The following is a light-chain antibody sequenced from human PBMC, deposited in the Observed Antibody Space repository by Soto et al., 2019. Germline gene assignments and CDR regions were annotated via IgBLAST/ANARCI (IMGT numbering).Light chain of an antibody. Sequence: DIQMTQSPSSLSASVGDRVTITCQASQDISTYLTWYQQKPGKAPTLLIYDASNLQAGVPSRFSGSGSGTEFTFTISSLQPDDIATYYCQQYNTLPPTFGQGTKLEVK. J-gene: IGKJ1*01. CDR1: QDISTY. V-gene: IGKV1-33*01. CDR2: DAS. CDR3: QQYNTLPPT.